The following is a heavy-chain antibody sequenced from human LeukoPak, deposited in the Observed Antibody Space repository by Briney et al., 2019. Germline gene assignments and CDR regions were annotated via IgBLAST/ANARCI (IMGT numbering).Heavy chain of an antibody. CDR3: AIFAVTGNGMDV. CDR1: GDSVSSKSAA. V-gene: IGHV6-1*01. Sequence: SQTLSLTCAISGDSVSSKSAAWNWIRQSPSRGLEWLGRTFYRSKWNYDYAVSVKSRINIYPDTSKTQFSLQLNSVTPEDTAVYFCAIFAVTGNGMDVWGQGTTVTVSS. D-gene: IGHD2-21*02. CDR2: TFYRSKWNY. J-gene: IGHJ6*02.